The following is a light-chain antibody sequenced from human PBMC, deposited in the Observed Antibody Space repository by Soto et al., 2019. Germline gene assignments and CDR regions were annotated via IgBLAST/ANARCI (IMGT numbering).Light chain of an antibody. CDR2: DAS. J-gene: IGKJ3*01. Sequence: AIQLTQSPSSLSASVGDRVTITCRASQGISSALAWYQQKPGKAPKLLIYDASSLESGVPSRFSGSGSGTDFTLTISSLQPEDFATYYCQQFNSHPPLFTFGPGTKVDIK. CDR1: QGISSA. CDR3: QQFNSHPPLFT. V-gene: IGKV1-13*02.